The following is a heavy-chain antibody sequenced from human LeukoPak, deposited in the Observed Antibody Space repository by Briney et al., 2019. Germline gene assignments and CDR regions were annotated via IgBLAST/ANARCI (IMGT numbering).Heavy chain of an antibody. CDR1: GFTFSSYW. CDR2: INSDGSST. V-gene: IGHV3-74*01. J-gene: IGHJ4*02. D-gene: IGHD6-19*01. Sequence: PGGSLRLSCAASGFTFSSYWMHWVRQAPGKGLVWVSRINSDGSSTSYADSVKSRFTISRDNAKNTLYLQMNSLRAEDTAVYYCARAPRYSSGWYFDYWGQGALVTVSS. CDR3: ARAPRYSSGWYFDY.